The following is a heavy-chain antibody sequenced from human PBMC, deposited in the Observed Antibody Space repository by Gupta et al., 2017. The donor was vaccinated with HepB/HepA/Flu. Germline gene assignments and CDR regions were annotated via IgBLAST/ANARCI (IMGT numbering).Heavy chain of an antibody. CDR3: ARDFVRGSGWYLLPEYFQH. J-gene: IGHJ1*01. CDR1: GFTFSRHD. CDR2: ISYDGSNK. D-gene: IGHD6-19*01. V-gene: IGHV3-30-3*01. Sequence: QVQLVESGGGVVQPGRSLRLSCAASGFTFSRHDMHWVHQAPGKGLEWVAVISYDGSNKYYADSVKGRFTISRDNSKNTLYLQMNSLRAEDTAVYYCARDFVRGSGWYLLPEYFQHWGQGTLVTVSS.